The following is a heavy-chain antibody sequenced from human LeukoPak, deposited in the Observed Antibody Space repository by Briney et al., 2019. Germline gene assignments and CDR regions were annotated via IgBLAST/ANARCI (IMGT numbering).Heavy chain of an antibody. V-gene: IGHV3-30*18. Sequence: GRSLRLSCAASGFTFSSYGMHWVRQAPGKGLEWVAVISYDGSNKYYADSVKGRFTISRDNSKNTLYLQMNSLRAEDTAVYYCAKGGNRYYYGMDVWGQGTTVTVSS. D-gene: IGHD1-14*01. CDR1: GFTFSSYG. CDR3: AKGGNRYYYGMDV. J-gene: IGHJ6*02. CDR2: ISYDGSNK.